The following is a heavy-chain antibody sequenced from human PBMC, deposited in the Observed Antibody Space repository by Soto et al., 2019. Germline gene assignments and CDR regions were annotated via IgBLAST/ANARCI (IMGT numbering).Heavy chain of an antibody. J-gene: IGHJ4*02. Sequence: GASVKVSCKASGYIFTSYYIHWVRQAPGQGLEWMGWINPFDGSRMFAQSFQGRVTMTRDTSTSTVYMEVSSLRSEDTAVYYCSRVDPGETSPFDHWGQGNLVTVS. D-gene: IGHD3-10*01. CDR2: INPFDGSR. CDR3: SRVDPGETSPFDH. V-gene: IGHV1-46*03. CDR1: GYIFTSYY.